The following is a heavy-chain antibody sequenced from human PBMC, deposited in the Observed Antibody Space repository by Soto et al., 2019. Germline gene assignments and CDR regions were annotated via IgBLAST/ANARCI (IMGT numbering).Heavy chain of an antibody. CDR3: ARHYYDGKGYYPEA. Sequence: GESLKISCKCSGYDFPTYWIGWLRQTPGRGLEWMGIIYPGDSDTRYSPSFQGQVTISVDKSLSTTYLQWRGLKASDSAKYYCARHYYDGKGYYPEAWGQGNLVTV. V-gene: IGHV5-51*01. J-gene: IGHJ5*02. D-gene: IGHD3-22*01. CDR1: GYDFPTYW. CDR2: IYPGDSDT.